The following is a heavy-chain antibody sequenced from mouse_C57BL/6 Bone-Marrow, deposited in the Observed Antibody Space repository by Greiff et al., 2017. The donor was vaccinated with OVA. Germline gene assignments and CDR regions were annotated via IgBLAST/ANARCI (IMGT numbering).Heavy chain of an antibody. J-gene: IGHJ4*01. CDR3: ARGGWLRRRGYYYAMDY. V-gene: IGHV1-55*01. CDR1: GYTFTSYW. Sequence: QVQLQQPGAELVKPGASVKMSCKASGYTFTSYWITWVKQRPGQGLEWIGDIYPGSGSTNYNEKFKSKATLTVDTSSSTAYMQLSSLTSEDSAVYYCARGGWLRRRGYYYAMDYWGQGTSVTVSS. D-gene: IGHD2-2*01. CDR2: IYPGSGST.